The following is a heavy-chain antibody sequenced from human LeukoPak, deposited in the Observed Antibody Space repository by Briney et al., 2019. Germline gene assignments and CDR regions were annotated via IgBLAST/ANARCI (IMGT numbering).Heavy chain of an antibody. V-gene: IGHV1-2*02. CDR2: INPNSGGT. J-gene: IGHJ4*02. Sequence: ASVKVSCKASGYTFTGYYMHWLRQAPGQGLELMGWINPNSGGTNYAQKFQGRVTMTRDTSISTAYMELSRLRSDDTAVYYCARVGSYGTEDFDYWGQGTLVAVSS. D-gene: IGHD5-18*01. CDR1: GYTFTGYY. CDR3: ARVGSYGTEDFDY.